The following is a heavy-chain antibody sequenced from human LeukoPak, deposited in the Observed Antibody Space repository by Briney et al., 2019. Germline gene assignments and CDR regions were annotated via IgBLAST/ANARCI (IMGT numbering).Heavy chain of an antibody. CDR3: ARGIVVVAGASDHFDY. CDR1: GFTFSSYT. J-gene: IGHJ4*02. V-gene: IGHV3-21*01. Sequence: PGGSLRLSCAASGFTFSSYTMNWVRQAPGKGLEWVSSISSSRSYIYYADSVKGRFTISRDNAKNSLYLQLNSLRADDTALYFCARGIVVVAGASDHFDYWGQGTLITVSS. CDR2: ISSSRSYI. D-gene: IGHD2-15*01.